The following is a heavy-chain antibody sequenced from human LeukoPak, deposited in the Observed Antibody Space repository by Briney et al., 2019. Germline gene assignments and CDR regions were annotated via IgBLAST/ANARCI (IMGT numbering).Heavy chain of an antibody. CDR1: GGSISSYY. J-gene: IGHJ4*02. Sequence: PSETLSLTCTVSGGSISSYYWSWIRQPAGKGLEWIGRIYTSGSTNYNPSLKSRVTMSVDTSKNQFSLKLSSVTAADTAVYYCARSSRELARSTLFDYWGQGALVTVSS. V-gene: IGHV4-4*07. CDR3: ARSSRELARSTLFDY. D-gene: IGHD1-7*01. CDR2: IYTSGST.